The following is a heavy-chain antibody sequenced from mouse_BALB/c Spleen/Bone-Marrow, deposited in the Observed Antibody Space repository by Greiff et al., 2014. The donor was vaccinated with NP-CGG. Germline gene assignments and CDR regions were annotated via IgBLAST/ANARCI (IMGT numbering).Heavy chain of an antibody. V-gene: IGHV2-6-4*01. Sequence: VKLQQSGPGLVAPSQSLSITCTVSGFSLSRYSVHWVRQPPGKGLEWLGIIWGGGSTGYNSALKSRLSIRKDNSKSQVFLKMNRLQTDDTAKYYGARLDGNYGYYFDYWGQGTTLTVSS. D-gene: IGHD2-1*01. CDR2: IWGGGST. CDR1: GFSLSRYS. CDR3: ARLDGNYGYYFDY. J-gene: IGHJ2*01.